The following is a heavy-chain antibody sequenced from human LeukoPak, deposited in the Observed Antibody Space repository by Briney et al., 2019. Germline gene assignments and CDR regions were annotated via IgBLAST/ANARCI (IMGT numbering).Heavy chain of an antibody. V-gene: IGHV3-9*02. Sequence: GGSLRLSCAASGFTSDDYAMHWVRQAPGKGLERVSGISWNSGSIGYADSVKGRFTISRDNAKNSLYLQMNSLRAEDTALYYCACQLLGEAFDIWGQGTMVTVSS. CDR3: ACQLLGEAFDI. D-gene: IGHD2-2*01. CDR1: GFTSDDYA. J-gene: IGHJ3*02. CDR2: ISWNSGSI.